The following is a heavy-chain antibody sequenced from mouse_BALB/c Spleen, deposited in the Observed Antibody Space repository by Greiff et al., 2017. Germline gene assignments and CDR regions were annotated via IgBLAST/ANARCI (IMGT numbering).Heavy chain of an antibody. CDR2: ISSGGSYT. CDR1: GFTFSSYG. J-gene: IGHJ4*01. CDR3: AKPYDYDGPSYAMDY. Sequence: EVQLQESGGDLVKPGGSLKLSCAASGFTFSSYGMSWVRQTPDKRLEWVATISSGGSYTYYPDSVKGRFTISRDNAKNTLYLQMSSLKSEDTAMYYCAKPYDYDGPSYAMDYWGQGTSVTVSS. D-gene: IGHD2-4*01. V-gene: IGHV5-6*01.